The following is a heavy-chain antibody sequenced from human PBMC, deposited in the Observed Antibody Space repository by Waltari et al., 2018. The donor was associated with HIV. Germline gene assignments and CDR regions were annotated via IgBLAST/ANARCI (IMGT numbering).Heavy chain of an antibody. CDR2: ISGSAYST. CDR3: VKEHQYSHTWYSYYGMDV. J-gene: IGHJ6*02. Sequence: EVQLLESGGGLVQPGGSLRLSCAASGFTFSNYAMSWVRQAPGKGLEWVSAISGSAYSTYYAESVKGRFTISRDNSKNKLYLQMNSLRAEDTAVYFCVKEHQYSHTWYSYYGMDVWGQGTTVNVSS. V-gene: IGHV3-23*01. D-gene: IGHD6-13*01. CDR1: GFTFSNYA.